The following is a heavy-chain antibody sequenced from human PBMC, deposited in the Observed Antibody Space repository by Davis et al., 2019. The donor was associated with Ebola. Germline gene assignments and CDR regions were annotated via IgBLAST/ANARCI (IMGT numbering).Heavy chain of an antibody. V-gene: IGHV3-30-3*01. J-gene: IGHJ4*02. Sequence: PGGSLRLSCAASGFTSSTYAMHWVRQAPGKGLEWVAVISYDGSNKYYVDSVKGRFTISRDNSKNTLYLQMNSLRAEDTAVYYCARDSTTVVSQKQFDYWGQGTLVTVSS. D-gene: IGHD4-23*01. CDR2: ISYDGSNK. CDR1: GFTSSTYA. CDR3: ARDSTTVVSQKQFDY.